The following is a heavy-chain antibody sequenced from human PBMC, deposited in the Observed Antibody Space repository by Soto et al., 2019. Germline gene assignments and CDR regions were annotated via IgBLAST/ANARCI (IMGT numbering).Heavy chain of an antibody. CDR2: FTPAFGTA. D-gene: IGHD3-16*01. V-gene: IGHV1-69*18. J-gene: IGHJ2*01. Sequence: QAQLVQSGAEMRKPGSSVKVSCTASGGVFSTYAINWVRQAPGHGLDWLGRFTPAFGTADYPQKFQDRLTITADESTSTPYLELSSLRSEDRGLYYCAREGGDGYSWEGYWCFDLWGRGTLVTVSS. CDR3: AREGGDGYSWEGYWCFDL. CDR1: GGVFSTYA.